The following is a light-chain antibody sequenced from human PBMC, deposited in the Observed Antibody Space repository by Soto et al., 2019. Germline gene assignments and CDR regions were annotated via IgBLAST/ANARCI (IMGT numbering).Light chain of an antibody. Sequence: QSALTQPPSVSGATGQRVTISCTGNSSNLGAGYDVPWYQQLPGAAPKLVIFGNSNRPSGVPERFSGSKPGTSASLAITGLQAEDESDYYCQAYDYRLTASVFGVGTQLTVL. V-gene: IGLV1-40*01. CDR1: SSNLGAGYD. CDR2: GNS. J-gene: IGLJ3*02. CDR3: QAYDYRLTASV.